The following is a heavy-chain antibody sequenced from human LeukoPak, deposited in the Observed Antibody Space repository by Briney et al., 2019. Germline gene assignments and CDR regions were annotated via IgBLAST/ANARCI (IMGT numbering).Heavy chain of an antibody. CDR1: GYTFTSYG. D-gene: IGHD2-2*02. CDR2: IIPTFGTA. J-gene: IGHJ3*02. CDR3: ASSRVVVVPAAIRDYDAFDI. V-gene: IGHV1-69*05. Sequence: SVKVSCKASGYTFTSYGISWVRQAPGQGLEWMGGIIPTFGTANYAQKFQGRVTITTDESTSTAYMELSSLRSEDTAVYYCASSRVVVVPAAIRDYDAFDIWGQGTMVTVSS.